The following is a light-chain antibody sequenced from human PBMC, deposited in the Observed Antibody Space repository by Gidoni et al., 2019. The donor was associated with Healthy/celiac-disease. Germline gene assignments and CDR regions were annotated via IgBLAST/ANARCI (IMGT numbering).Light chain of an antibody. CDR3: CSYAGNSVI. V-gene: IGLV2-11*01. CDR2: DVN. CDR1: SNDVGAYNS. J-gene: IGLJ2*01. Sequence: QSALTQPRSVSGSPGQTVTISCTGSSNDVGAYNSVSWYQQLPGKAPKGIIFDVNRRPSGVPDRFSGSKSGNTASLTISGLQADDEADYYCCSYAGNSVIFGVGTKVTVL.